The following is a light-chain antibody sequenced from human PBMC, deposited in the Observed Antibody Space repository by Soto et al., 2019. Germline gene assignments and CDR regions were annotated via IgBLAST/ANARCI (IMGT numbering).Light chain of an antibody. CDR3: QQSYSTPFT. V-gene: IGKV1-39*01. Sequence: DIQMTQSPSSLSASVGDRVTITCRATQSVNTYLNWYQHKSGRPPKLLIYSASSLRGGVPSRFSGSGSGTDFTLTISSLQPEDFATYYCQQSYSTPFTFGQGTELEIK. CDR1: QSVNTY. J-gene: IGKJ2*01. CDR2: SAS.